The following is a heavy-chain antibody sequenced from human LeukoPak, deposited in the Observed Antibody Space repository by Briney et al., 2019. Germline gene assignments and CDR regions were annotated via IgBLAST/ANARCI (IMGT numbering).Heavy chain of an antibody. CDR2: IYYSGST. D-gene: IGHD3-10*01. J-gene: IGHJ3*02. CDR3: ARDVHMVRGATPGAFDI. Sequence: SETLSLTCTVSGGSISSYYWSWIRQPPGKGLEWIGYIYYSGSTNYNPSLKSRVTISVDTSKNQFSLKLSSVTAADTAVYYCARDVHMVRGATPGAFDIWGQGTMVTVSS. V-gene: IGHV4-59*12. CDR1: GGSISSYY.